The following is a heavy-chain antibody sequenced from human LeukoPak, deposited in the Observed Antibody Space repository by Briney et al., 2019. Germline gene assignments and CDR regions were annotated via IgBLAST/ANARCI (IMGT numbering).Heavy chain of an antibody. CDR2: IYYGGST. CDR1: GGSISSYY. D-gene: IGHD3-3*01. CDR3: ARRGYYDFWSGNYYFDY. J-gene: IGHJ4*02. Sequence: SETLSLTCTVSGGSISSYYWSWIRQPPGKGLEWIGYIYYGGSTNYNPSLKSRVTISVDTSKNQFSLKLSSVTAADTAVYYCARRGYYDFWSGNYYFDYWGQGTLVTVSS. V-gene: IGHV4-59*08.